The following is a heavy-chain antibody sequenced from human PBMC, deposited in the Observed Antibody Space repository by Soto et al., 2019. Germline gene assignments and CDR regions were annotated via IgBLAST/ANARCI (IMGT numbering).Heavy chain of an antibody. Sequence: ASVKVSCKASGYTFTGYYMHWVRQAPGRGLEWMGWINPNSGGTNYAQKFQGWVTMTRDTSISTAYMELSRLRSDDTAVYYCARDTHSSGWPDNWFDPWGQGTLVTVSS. V-gene: IGHV1-2*04. CDR3: ARDTHSSGWPDNWFDP. J-gene: IGHJ5*02. CDR1: GYTFTGYY. D-gene: IGHD6-19*01. CDR2: INPNSGGT.